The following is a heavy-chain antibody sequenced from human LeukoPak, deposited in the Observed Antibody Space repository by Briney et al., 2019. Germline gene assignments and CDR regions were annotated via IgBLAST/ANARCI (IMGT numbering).Heavy chain of an antibody. J-gene: IGHJ4*02. CDR3: ARAIQARGNSRFDY. D-gene: IGHD4-23*01. CDR1: GFTFSLYS. CDR2: MSGSGTFI. V-gene: IGHV3-21*01. Sequence: PGGSLRLSCAASGFTFSLYSMHWIRQAPGNGLEWVSSMSGSGTFIYYADSVKGRFTIFRDSAKNSLFLQMSSLRVEDTAVYYCARAIQARGNSRFDYWGQGTLVTVSS.